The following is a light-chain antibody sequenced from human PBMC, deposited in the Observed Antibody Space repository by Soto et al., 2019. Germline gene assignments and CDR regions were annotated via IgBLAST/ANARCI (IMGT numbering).Light chain of an antibody. CDR3: QQYNNWLT. CDR2: GAS. CDR1: QSVSSSY. V-gene: IGKV3-15*01. Sequence: EIVLTQSPGTLSLSPGERATLSFRASQSVSSSYLAWSQQKPGQAPRLLIYGASTRATGIPARFSGSGSGTEFTLTISSLQSEDFAVYYCQQYNNWLTFGGGTKVDIK. J-gene: IGKJ4*01.